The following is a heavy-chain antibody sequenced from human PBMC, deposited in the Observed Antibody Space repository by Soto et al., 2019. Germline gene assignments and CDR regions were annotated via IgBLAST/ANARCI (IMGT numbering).Heavy chain of an antibody. CDR2: VYWTGST. J-gene: IGHJ1*01. Sequence: PWETLSLTCSVSGDSITTNGYYWGWIRQPPGKGLQWIGHVYWTGSTFSHPSLTSRVFISVDTSKNEFSLRLTSVTAADTAVYYCARSHYSYGLLSKYWGPGPRITVPT. CDR3: ARSHYSYGLLSKY. CDR1: GDSITTNGYY. D-gene: IGHD3-10*01. V-gene: IGHV4-39*01.